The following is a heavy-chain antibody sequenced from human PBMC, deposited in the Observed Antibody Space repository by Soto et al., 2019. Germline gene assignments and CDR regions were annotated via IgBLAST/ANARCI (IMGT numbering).Heavy chain of an antibody. D-gene: IGHD1-1*01. CDR1: DGSISNYY. Sequence: DTLSRTCTVSDGSISNYYWSWIRQPPGKGLAWIGYVFSSGSTNYTPSLKSRVTITVDTSKNQFSLKLTSVTAADTSVYCCARDTPLTDADDDEYDYYGMDVWRQGTTVTVSS. V-gene: IGHV4-59*01. J-gene: IGHJ6*02. CDR2: VFSSGST. CDR3: ARDTPLTDADDDEYDYYGMDV.